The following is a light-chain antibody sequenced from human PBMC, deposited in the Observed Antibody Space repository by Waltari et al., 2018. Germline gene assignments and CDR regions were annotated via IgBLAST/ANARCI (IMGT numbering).Light chain of an antibody. CDR2: MAS. Sequence: DIQMTQSPSALSASVGDRVIITCRASQTISEWLAWYQQKPGEAPNLLIYMASTLERGVPSRFSGSGDGTEFTLTISSVRPDDFGTYYCQQYSSVHLTFGGGTKVEIK. J-gene: IGKJ4*01. V-gene: IGKV1-5*03. CDR1: QTISEW. CDR3: QQYSSVHLT.